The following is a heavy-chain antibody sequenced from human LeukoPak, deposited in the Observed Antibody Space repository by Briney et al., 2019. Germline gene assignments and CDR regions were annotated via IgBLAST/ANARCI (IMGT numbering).Heavy chain of an antibody. CDR2: ISGSGGST. CDR1: GFTFSSYW. Sequence: GGSLRLSCAASGFTFSSYWMSWVRQAPGEGLEWVSAISGSGGSTYYADSVKGRFTISRDNSKNTLYLQMNSLRAEDTAVYYCANRGYGGYDFDYWGQGTLVTVSS. V-gene: IGHV3-23*01. D-gene: IGHD5-12*01. J-gene: IGHJ4*02. CDR3: ANRGYGGYDFDY.